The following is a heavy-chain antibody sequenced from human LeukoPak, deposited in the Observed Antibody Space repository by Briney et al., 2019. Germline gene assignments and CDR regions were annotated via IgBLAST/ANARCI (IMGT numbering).Heavy chain of an antibody. V-gene: IGHV1-2*02. CDR3: ARDADLNSGSYYFRRGWFDP. J-gene: IGHJ5*02. CDR1: GYTFTGYY. CDR2: ISPNSGGT. Sequence: ASVKVSCKASGYTFTGYYMHWVRQAPGQGLEWMGWISPNSGGTNYAQKFQGRVTMTRDTSISTAYMELSRLRSDDTAVYYCARDADLNSGSYYFRRGWFDPWGQGTLVTVSS. D-gene: IGHD1-26*01.